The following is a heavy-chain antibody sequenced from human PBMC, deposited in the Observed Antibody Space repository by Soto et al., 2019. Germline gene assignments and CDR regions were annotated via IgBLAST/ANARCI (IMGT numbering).Heavy chain of an antibody. D-gene: IGHD2-2*01. V-gene: IGHV1-18*01. J-gene: IGHJ4*02. CDR2: ISAYNGNT. CDR1: GYTFTSYG. CDR3: ARDVPPPDY. Sequence: QVQLVQSGAEVKKPGASVKVSCKASGYTFTSYGFTWVRQDPGQGLEWMGWISAYNGNTNYAQKLQGRVTMTTDTATSTAYRELRSLRSDDAAVYYCARDVPPPDYWGQGTLVTVSS.